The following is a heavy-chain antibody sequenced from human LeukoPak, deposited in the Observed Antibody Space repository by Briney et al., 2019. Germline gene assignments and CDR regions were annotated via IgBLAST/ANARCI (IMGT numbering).Heavy chain of an antibody. D-gene: IGHD3-3*01. V-gene: IGHV1-69*05. CDR2: IIPIFGTA. J-gene: IGHJ5*02. Sequence: SVKVSCKASGGTFSSYAISWVRQAPGQGLEWMGRIIPIFGTANYAQKFQGRVTITTDESTSTAYMDLSSLRSEDTAVYYCARERFTIFGVVIRYNWFDPWGQGTLVTVSS. CDR1: GGTFSSYA. CDR3: ARERFTIFGVVIRYNWFDP.